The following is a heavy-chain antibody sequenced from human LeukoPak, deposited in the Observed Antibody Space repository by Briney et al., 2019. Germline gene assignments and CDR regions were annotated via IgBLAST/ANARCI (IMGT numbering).Heavy chain of an antibody. CDR2: ISGSGGST. Sequence: GGSLRLSCAASGFTFSSYAMSWVPQAPGKGLEWVSAISGSGGSTYYADSVKGRFTISRDNSKNTLYLQMNSLRAEDTAVYYCAKESRTYYYDSSGYRYFDYWGQGTLVTVSS. CDR3: AKESRTYYYDSSGYRYFDY. V-gene: IGHV3-23*01. CDR1: GFTFSSYA. D-gene: IGHD3-22*01. J-gene: IGHJ4*02.